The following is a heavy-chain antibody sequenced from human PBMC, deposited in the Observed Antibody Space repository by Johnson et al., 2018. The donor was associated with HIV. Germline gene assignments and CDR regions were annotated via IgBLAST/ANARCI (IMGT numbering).Heavy chain of an antibody. CDR3: AKTEDRGYRMETGAFDI. Sequence: QVQLVESGGGVVQPGRSLRLSCAASGFTFSSYGMHWVRQAPGKGLEWVAVIWYDGSNKYYADSVKGRFTISRDNSKNTLYLQMNSLRAEDTAVYYCAKTEDRGYRMETGAFDIWGQGTMVTVSS. CDR2: IWYDGSNK. J-gene: IGHJ3*02. CDR1: GFTFSSYG. V-gene: IGHV3-33*06. D-gene: IGHD5-18*01.